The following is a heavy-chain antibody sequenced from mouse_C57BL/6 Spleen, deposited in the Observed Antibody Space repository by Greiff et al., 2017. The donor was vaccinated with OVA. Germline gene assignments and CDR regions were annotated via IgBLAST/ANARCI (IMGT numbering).Heavy chain of an antibody. Sequence: EVQLVESGGGLVQPGGSLKLSCAASGFTFSDYYMYWVRQTPEKRLEWVAYISNGGGSTYYPDTVKGRFTISRDNAKNTLYLQMSRLKSEDTAMYYCARRSSSYLDYWGQGTSVTVSS. CDR1: GFTFSDYY. CDR3: ARRSSSYLDY. J-gene: IGHJ4*01. CDR2: ISNGGGST. V-gene: IGHV5-12*01. D-gene: IGHD1-1*01.